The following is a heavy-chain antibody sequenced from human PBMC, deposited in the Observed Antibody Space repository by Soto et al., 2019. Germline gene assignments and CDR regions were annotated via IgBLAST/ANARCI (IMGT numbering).Heavy chain of an antibody. J-gene: IGHJ6*03. CDR2: ISAYNGNT. V-gene: IGHV1-18*01. Sequence: ASVKVSCKASGYTFNSYGISWVRQAPGQGLEWMGWISAYNGNTNYAQKLQGRVTMTTDTSTSTAYMELRSLRSDDTAVYYCARRAVAGTLYYYYYMDVWGKGTTVTVSS. D-gene: IGHD6-19*01. CDR3: ARRAVAGTLYYYYYMDV. CDR1: GYTFNSYG.